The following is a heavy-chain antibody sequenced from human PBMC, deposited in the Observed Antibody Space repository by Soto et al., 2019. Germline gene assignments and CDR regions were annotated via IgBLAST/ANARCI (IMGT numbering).Heavy chain of an antibody. V-gene: IGHV3-21*01. CDR2: ISSSSSYI. CDR1: GFTISSYS. J-gene: IGHJ4*02. CDR3: ATDYGGNYPFDF. Sequence: EVQLVESEGGLVKPGGSLRLSCAASGFTISSYSMNWVRQAPGKGLEWVSSISSSSSYIYYADSVKGRFTISRDNAKNAQYLQMNSLRAEDTAVYYCATDYGGNYPFDFWGQGTLVTVSS. D-gene: IGHD4-17*01.